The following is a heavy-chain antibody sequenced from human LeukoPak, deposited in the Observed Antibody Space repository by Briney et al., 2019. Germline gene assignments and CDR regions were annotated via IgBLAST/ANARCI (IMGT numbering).Heavy chain of an antibody. V-gene: IGHV1-69*02. CDR3: AISEYSSSPFDY. J-gene: IGHJ4*02. CDR1: GGTFSSYT. Sequence: SVKVSCKASGGTFSSYTISWVRQAPGQGLEWMGRIIPILGIANYAQKFQGRVTITAGKSTSTAYMELSSLRSEDTAVYYCAISEYSSSPFDYWGQGTLVTVSS. D-gene: IGHD6-6*01. CDR2: IIPILGIA.